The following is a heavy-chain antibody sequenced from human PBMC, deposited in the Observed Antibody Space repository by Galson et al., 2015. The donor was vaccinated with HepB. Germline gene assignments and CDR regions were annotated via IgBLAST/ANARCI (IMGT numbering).Heavy chain of an antibody. Sequence: SLRLSCAASGFTFNSYAKHWVRQAPGKGLQWVAVITYDGTNKFYARSVKGRFTISRDNSGNTLFLHMNSLRPEDTALYYCVKGGGYSAIRGRGGFDSWGQGALVTVSS. CDR3: VKGGGYSAIRGRGGFDS. J-gene: IGHJ4*02. CDR1: GFTFNSYA. V-gene: IGHV3-30*04. D-gene: IGHD5-12*01. CDR2: ITYDGTNK.